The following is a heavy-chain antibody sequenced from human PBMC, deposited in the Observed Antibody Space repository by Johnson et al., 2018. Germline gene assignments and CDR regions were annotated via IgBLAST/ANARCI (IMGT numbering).Heavy chain of an antibody. CDR3: ARTHGSGRVRSNNGMDV. V-gene: IGHV3-33*01. CDR2: IWFDGNNK. D-gene: IGHD3-10*01. J-gene: IGHJ6*02. CDR1: GFTFSNYG. Sequence: VQLVESGGGVVAPGRTLRLSCAASGFTFSNYGMHWVRQAPGKGLEWVALIWFDGNNKYYGESVKGRFTVSRDNSKNTLYLQMNSLRAEDTAVYYCARTHGSGRVRSNNGMDVWGQGTPVTVSS.